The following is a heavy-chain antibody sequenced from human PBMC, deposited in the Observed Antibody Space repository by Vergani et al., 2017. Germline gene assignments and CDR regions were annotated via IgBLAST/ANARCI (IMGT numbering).Heavy chain of an antibody. CDR1: GGSISSYY. Sequence: QVQLQESGPGLVKPSETLSLTCTVSGGSISSYYWSWIRQPPGKGLEWIGYIYYSGSNNYNPSLKSRVTISVDTSKNQFSLKLSSVTAADTAVYYCARDKYYYDSSGYTDWGQGTLVTVSS. J-gene: IGHJ4*02. V-gene: IGHV4-59*01. CDR2: IYYSGSN. CDR3: ARDKYYYDSSGYTD. D-gene: IGHD3-22*01.